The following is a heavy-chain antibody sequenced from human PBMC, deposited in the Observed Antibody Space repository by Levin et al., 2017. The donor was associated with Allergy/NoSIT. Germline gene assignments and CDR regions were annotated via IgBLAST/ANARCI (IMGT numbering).Heavy chain of an antibody. CDR1: GFTFSNAW. D-gene: IGHD3-3*01. J-gene: IGHJ3*02. CDR2: IKSKTDGGTT. V-gene: IGHV3-15*01. Sequence: GESLKISCAASGFTFSNAWMSWVRQAPGKGLEWVGRIKSKTDGGTTDYAAPVKGRFTISRDDSKNTLYLQMNSLKTEDTAVYYCTTDSRILRFLEWLLPDACDIWGQGTMVTVS. CDR3: TTDSRILRFLEWLLPDACDI.